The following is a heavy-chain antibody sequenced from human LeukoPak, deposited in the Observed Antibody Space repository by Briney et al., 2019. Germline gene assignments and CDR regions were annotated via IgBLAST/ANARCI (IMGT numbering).Heavy chain of an antibody. V-gene: IGHV3-21*01. CDR2: ISSSSSYI. CDR3: ARDISGGGSPRFDP. Sequence: GGSLRLSCAASGFTFSSYSMNWVRQAPGEGLEWVSSISSSSSYIYYADSVKGRFTISRDNAKNSLYLQMNSLRAEDTAVYYCARDISGGGSPRFDPWGQGTLVTVSS. CDR1: GFTFSSYS. J-gene: IGHJ5*02. D-gene: IGHD2-15*01.